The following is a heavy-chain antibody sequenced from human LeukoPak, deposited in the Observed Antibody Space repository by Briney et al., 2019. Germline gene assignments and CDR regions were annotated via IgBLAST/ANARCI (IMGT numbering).Heavy chain of an antibody. D-gene: IGHD3-16*01. J-gene: IGHJ5*02. V-gene: IGHV1-69*04. CDR2: IIPILGIA. CDR1: GGTFSSYA. Sequence: SVKVSCKASGGTFSSYAISWVRQAPGQGLEWMGRIIPILGIANYAQKLQGRVTITADKSTSTAYMELSSLRSEDTAVYYCARDWVMITFGGVNPWFDPWGQGTLVTVSS. CDR3: ARDWVMITFGGVNPWFDP.